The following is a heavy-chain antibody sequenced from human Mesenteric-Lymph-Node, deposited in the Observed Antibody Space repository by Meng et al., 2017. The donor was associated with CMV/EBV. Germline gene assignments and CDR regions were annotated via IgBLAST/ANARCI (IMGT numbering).Heavy chain of an antibody. CDR2: INPNSGGT. Sequence: ASVKVSCKASGYTFTGYYMHWVRQAPGQGLEWMGWINPNSGGTNYAQKFQGRVTMTRDTSISTAYMELSRLRSDDTAVYYCARIHVTIFGVVFKGAFDYWGQGTLVTVSS. V-gene: IGHV1-2*02. CDR1: GYTFTGYY. J-gene: IGHJ4*02. CDR3: ARIHVTIFGVVFKGAFDY. D-gene: IGHD3-3*01.